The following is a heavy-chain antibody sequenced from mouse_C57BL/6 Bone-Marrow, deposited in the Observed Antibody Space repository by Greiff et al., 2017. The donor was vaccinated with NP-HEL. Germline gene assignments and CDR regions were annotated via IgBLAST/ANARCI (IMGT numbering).Heavy chain of an antibody. Sequence: VQLKESGAELVRPGASVKLSCTASGFNIKDDYMHWVKQRPEQGLEWIGWIVPENGDTEYASKFQGKAPITADTSSNTAYLQLSSLTSEDTAVYYCTTSTTVVDFDYWGQGTTLTGSS. CDR2: IVPENGDT. V-gene: IGHV14-4*01. CDR3: TTSTTVVDFDY. D-gene: IGHD1-1*01. CDR1: GFNIKDDY. J-gene: IGHJ2*01.